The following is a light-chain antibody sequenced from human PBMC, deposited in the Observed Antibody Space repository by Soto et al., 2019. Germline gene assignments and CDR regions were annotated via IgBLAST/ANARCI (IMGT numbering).Light chain of an antibody. CDR3: QQYNNWPLT. J-gene: IGKJ5*01. V-gene: IGKV3-15*01. CDR2: VTS. Sequence: EIVMTQSPAPLAVSPGERATPSCRASQSVSNNLAWYQQKPGQAPRLLIYVTSTRATGIPARFSGSGSGTEFTLTISSLQSEDFAVYYCQQYNNWPLTFGQGTRLETK. CDR1: QSVSNN.